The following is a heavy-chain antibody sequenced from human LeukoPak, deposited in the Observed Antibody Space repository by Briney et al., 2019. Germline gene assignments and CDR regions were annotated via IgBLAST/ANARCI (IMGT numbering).Heavy chain of an antibody. CDR3: ARDTDCSSTSCHWFDP. J-gene: IGHJ5*02. Sequence: SETLSLTCTVSGGSITNSDFFWGWIRQPPGKGLEWISNVDYYSGRTRAHYNPSPMSRVTISVDTSKNQFSLKLSSVTAADTAVYYCARDTDCSSTSCHWFDPWGQGTLVTVSS. CDR1: GGSITNSDFF. CDR2: VDYYSGRT. D-gene: IGHD2-2*01. V-gene: IGHV4-39*07.